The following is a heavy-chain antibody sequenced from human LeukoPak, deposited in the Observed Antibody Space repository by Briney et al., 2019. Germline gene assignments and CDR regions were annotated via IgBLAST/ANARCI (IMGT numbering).Heavy chain of an antibody. CDR2: ISGSGAYT. V-gene: IGHV3-23*01. CDR3: AKETGASYDYPLDY. D-gene: IGHD5-18*01. Sequence: GGSLRLSCAASGFTFSTYALSWVRQAPGKGLEWVSTISGSGAYTFYADSVKGRFTISRDNSKNTLFLQMNSLRDDGTAVYYCAKETGASYDYPLDYWGQGTLVTVSS. J-gene: IGHJ4*02. CDR1: GFTFSTYA.